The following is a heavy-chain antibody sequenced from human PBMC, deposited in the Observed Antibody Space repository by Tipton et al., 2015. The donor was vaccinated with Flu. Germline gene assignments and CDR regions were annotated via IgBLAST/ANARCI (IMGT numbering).Heavy chain of an antibody. CDR3: ARDQYGGYFDY. V-gene: IGHV4-59*01. D-gene: IGHD4-23*01. CDR2: IYYSGST. J-gene: IGHJ4*02. CDR1: GGSISSYY. Sequence: LRLSCTVSGGSISSYYWSWIRQPPGKGLEWIGYIYYSGSTNYNPSLKSRVTISVDTSKNQFSLKLSSVTAADTAVYYCARDQYGGYFDYWGQGTLVTVSS.